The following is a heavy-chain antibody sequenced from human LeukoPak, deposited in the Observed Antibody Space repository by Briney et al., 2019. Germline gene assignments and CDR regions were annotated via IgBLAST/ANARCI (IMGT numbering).Heavy chain of an antibody. V-gene: IGHV4-34*01. Sequence: PSETLSLTCAVYGGSFSGYYWSWIRQPPGKGLEWIGEINHSGSTNYNPSLKSRVTISVDTSKNQFSLKLSSVTAADTAVHYCAGRGYSYGSNFDYWGQGTLVTVSS. J-gene: IGHJ4*02. CDR1: GGSFSGYY. CDR3: AGRGYSYGSNFDY. CDR2: INHSGST. D-gene: IGHD5-18*01.